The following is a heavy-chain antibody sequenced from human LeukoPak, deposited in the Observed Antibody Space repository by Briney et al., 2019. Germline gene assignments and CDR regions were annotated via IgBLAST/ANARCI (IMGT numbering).Heavy chain of an antibody. Sequence: GGSLRLSWAASGFTFTDYNMSWIRQAPGKGLEWVSFISSSGASTWYADSVKGRFTISRDEAKTSLYLQMNSLRAEDTAVYYCASQTPSIWGQGTLVTVSS. CDR3: ASQTPSI. CDR1: GFTFTDYN. V-gene: IGHV3-11*01. J-gene: IGHJ4*02. CDR2: ISSSGAST.